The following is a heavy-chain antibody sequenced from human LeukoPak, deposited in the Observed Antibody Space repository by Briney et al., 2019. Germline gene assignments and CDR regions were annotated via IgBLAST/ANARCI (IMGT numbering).Heavy chain of an antibody. CDR1: GGSISSGGYS. V-gene: IGHV4-30-2*01. J-gene: IGHJ4*02. D-gene: IGHD1-26*01. CDR2: IYHSGST. CDR3: ARGSSEEWELLLGYYFDY. Sequence: SQTLSLTCAVSGGSISSGGYSWSWIRQPPGKGLEWIGYIYHSGSTNYNPSLKSRVTISVDTSKNQFSLKLSSVTAADTAVYYCARGSSEEWELLLGYYFDYWGQGTLVTVSS.